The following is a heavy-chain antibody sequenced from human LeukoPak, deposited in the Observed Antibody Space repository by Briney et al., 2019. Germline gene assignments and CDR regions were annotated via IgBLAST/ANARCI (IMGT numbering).Heavy chain of an antibody. CDR1: GFTFSNYA. CDR2: ISGGGDST. J-gene: IGHJ4*02. D-gene: IGHD6-6*01. CDR3: AKWKYSNSGIDDY. Sequence: GRSLRLSCAASGFTFSNYAMSWVRQGPGKGLEWVSGISGGGDSTYYADSVRGRLTISRDNSQNTLYLQMNGLRAEDTAVYYCAKWKYSNSGIDDYWGQGTLVTVSS. V-gene: IGHV3-23*01.